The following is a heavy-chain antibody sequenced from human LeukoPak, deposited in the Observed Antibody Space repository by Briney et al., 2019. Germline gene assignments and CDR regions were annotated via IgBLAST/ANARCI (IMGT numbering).Heavy chain of an antibody. CDR2: ISSSSSYI. V-gene: IGHV3-21*01. J-gene: IGHJ4*02. CDR3: ARSRPYCSSTSCFSPPADY. CDR1: GFTFSSYS. Sequence: PGRSLRLSCAASGFTFSSYSMNWVRQAPGKGLEWVSSISSSSSYIYYADSVKGRFTISRDNAKNSLYLQMNSLRAEDTAVYYCARSRPYCSSTSCFSPPADYWGQGTLVTVSS. D-gene: IGHD2-2*01.